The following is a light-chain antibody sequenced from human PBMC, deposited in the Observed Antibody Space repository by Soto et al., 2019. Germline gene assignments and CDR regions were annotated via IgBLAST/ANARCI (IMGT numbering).Light chain of an antibody. CDR1: QSVSSK. Sequence: EIVMTQCPATLSVSTGYKTTLSCRASQSVSSKLAWYQQKPGQAPRLLIYDTSTRATGIPARFSGSGSGTEFTLTISSLQSEDFAVYYCQQYSNWPPITFGQGTRLEI. CDR3: QQYSNWPPIT. V-gene: IGKV3-15*01. CDR2: DTS. J-gene: IGKJ5*01.